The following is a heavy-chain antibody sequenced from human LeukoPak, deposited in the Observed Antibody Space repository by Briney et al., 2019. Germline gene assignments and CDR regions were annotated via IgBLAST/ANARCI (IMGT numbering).Heavy chain of an antibody. V-gene: IGHV4-59*01. CDR2: IYYSGST. CDR1: GGSISSYY. CDR3: ARYYCSSTSCYDDYFDY. J-gene: IGHJ4*02. D-gene: IGHD2-2*01. Sequence: SETLSLTCTVSGGSISSYYWSWIRQPPGKGLEWIGYIYYSGSTDYNPSLKSRVTISVDTSKNQFSLKLSSVTAADTAVYYCARYYCSSTSCYDDYFDYWGQGTLVTVSS.